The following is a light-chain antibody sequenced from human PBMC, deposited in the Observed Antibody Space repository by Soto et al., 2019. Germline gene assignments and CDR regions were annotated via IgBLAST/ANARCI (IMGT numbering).Light chain of an antibody. CDR2: DAS. CDR1: QSISSW. Sequence: GDRVTITCRASQSISSWLAWYQQKPGKAPKVLIYDASSLESGVPSRFSGSGSGTDFTLTISSLEPEDFAVYYCQQRGNWPLTFGGGTKVDIK. CDR3: QQRGNWPLT. J-gene: IGKJ4*01. V-gene: IGKV1-5*01.